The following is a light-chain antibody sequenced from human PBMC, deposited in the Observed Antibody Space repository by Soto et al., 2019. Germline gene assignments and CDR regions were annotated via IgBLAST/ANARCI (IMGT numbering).Light chain of an antibody. CDR2: LGS. CDR3: VQALQTFRAFT. Sequence: DIVMTQSPLSLPVTPGEPASISCRSSQSLLHSNGYNYLDWYLQKPGQSPQLLLYLGSNRASGVHDRFRGSGSGRYFALKISRVAAEDVGVYYCVQALQTFRAFTFGPGNKVDIK. J-gene: IGKJ3*01. V-gene: IGKV2-28*01. CDR1: QSLLHSNGYNY.